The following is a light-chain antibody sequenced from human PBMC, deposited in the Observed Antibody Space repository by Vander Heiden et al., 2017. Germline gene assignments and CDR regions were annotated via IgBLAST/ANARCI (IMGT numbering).Light chain of an antibody. Sequence: VLPQSPATLSLSPGATAPLSCRASQIVSSYLAWYQQKPGQAPRLLIYDASNRATGIPARFSGSGSGTDFTLTISSLEPEDVAFYYCQQRSNWLTFGGGTKVEIK. J-gene: IGKJ4*01. CDR3: QQRSNWLT. CDR1: QIVSSY. CDR2: DAS. V-gene: IGKV3-11*01.